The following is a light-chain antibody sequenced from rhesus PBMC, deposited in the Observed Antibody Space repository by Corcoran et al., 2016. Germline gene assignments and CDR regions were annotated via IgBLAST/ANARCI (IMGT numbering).Light chain of an antibody. CDR3: YQHSSGYS. CDR1: QSVSSY. V-gene: IGKV3-10*01. CDR2: GAS. J-gene: IGKJ2*01. Sequence: QVILTQSPATLSLSPGERATLSCRASQSVSSYLAWYQQKPGQAPRLLIDGASSRATGIPDRVSGSGSGTDFTLPISRLEPEDVGVYHCYQHSSGYSFGQGTKVEIK.